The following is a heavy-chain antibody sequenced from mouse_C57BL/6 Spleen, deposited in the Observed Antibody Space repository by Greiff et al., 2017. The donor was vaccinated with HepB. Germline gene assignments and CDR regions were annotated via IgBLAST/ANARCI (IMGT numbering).Heavy chain of an antibody. Sequence: VKLLESGAELVRPGASVTLSCKASGYTFTDYEMHWVKQTPVHGLEWIGAIDPETGGTAYNQKFQGKAILTADKSSSTAYMELRSLTSEDSAVYYCTGSSDSIDFDYWGQGTTLTVSS. V-gene: IGHV1-15*01. CDR2: IDPETGGT. CDR1: GYTFTDYE. CDR3: TGSSDSIDFDY. D-gene: IGHD2-10*02. J-gene: IGHJ2*01.